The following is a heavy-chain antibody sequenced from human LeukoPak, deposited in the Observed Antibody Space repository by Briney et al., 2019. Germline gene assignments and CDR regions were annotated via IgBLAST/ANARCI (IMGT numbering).Heavy chain of an antibody. D-gene: IGHD6-13*01. J-gene: IGHJ5*02. CDR2: ISSSSSTI. Sequence: PGGSLRLSCAASGFIFSSYSMNWVRQAPGKGLEWVSYISSSSSTIYYADSVKGRFTISRDNAKNSLYLQMNSLRAEDTAVYYCARDPLIAAAWGTVNWFDPWGQGTLVTVSS. CDR1: GFIFSSYS. V-gene: IGHV3-48*01. CDR3: ARDPLIAAAWGTVNWFDP.